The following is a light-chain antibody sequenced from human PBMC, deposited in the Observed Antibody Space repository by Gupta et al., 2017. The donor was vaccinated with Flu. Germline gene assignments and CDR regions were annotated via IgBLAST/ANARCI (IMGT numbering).Light chain of an antibody. J-gene: IGLJ1*01. CDR3: SSYTSTSTFYV. CDR2: DVP. V-gene: IGLV2-14*03. Sequence: QSALPQPASVSGSPGKSITISCTGTSSDVGRSDYVSWYQQHPDKAPKLIIYDVPNRPSGVSSRFSGSKSGNTASLTISGLQADDETDYYCSSYTSTSTFYVFGTGTKVTVL. CDR1: SSDVGRSDY.